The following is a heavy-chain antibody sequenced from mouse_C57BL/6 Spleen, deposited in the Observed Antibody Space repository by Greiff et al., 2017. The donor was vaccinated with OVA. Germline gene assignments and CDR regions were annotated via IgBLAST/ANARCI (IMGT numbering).Heavy chain of an antibody. CDR2: IYPRSGNT. CDR1: GYTFTSYG. J-gene: IGHJ4*01. D-gene: IGHD3-2*02. Sequence: QVQLKQSGAELARPGASVKLSCKASGYTFTSYGISWVKQRTGQGLEWIGEIYPRSGNTYYNEKFKGKATLTADKSSSTAYMELRSLTSEDSAVYFCARLKEANPYAMDYWGQGTSVTVSS. CDR3: ARLKEANPYAMDY. V-gene: IGHV1-81*01.